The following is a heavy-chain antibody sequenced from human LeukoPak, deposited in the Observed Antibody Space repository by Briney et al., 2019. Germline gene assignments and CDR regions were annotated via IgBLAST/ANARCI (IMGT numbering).Heavy chain of an antibody. CDR1: GGSISSGGYY. V-gene: IGHV4-31*03. J-gene: IGHJ5*02. D-gene: IGHD6-13*01. CDR3: ARVRALGYSSSGIDP. Sequence: SETLSLTCTVSGGSISSGGYYWSWIRQHPGQGLEWIGYIYYSGSTYYNPSLKSRVTIPVDTSKNQFSLKLSSVTAADTAVYYCARVRALGYSSSGIDPWGQGTLVTVSS. CDR2: IYYSGST.